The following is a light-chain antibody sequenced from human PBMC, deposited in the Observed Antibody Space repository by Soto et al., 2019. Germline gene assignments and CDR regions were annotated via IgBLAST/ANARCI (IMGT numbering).Light chain of an antibody. V-gene: IGLV2-23*02. CDR1: SSDVGSYNL. CDR2: EVS. CDR3: YSYAGRSIFV. Sequence: QSVLTQPASVSGSPGQSITISCTGTSSDVGSYNLVSWYQQHPGKAPKLMIYEVSKRPSGVSNRFSGSKSGNTASLTISGLRVEEGVDYYYYSYAGRSIFVCGRGTKVTAL. J-gene: IGLJ1*01.